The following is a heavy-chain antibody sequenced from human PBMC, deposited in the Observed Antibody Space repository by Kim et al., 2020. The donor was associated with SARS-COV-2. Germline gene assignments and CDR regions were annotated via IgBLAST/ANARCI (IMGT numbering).Heavy chain of an antibody. D-gene: IGHD2-15*01. CDR3: ARDGRYCSGGSCYPAPYYFDY. CDR1: GFTFSSYG. Sequence: GGSLRLSCAASGFTFSSYGMHWVRQAPGKGLEWVAVIWYGGSNKHYADSVKDRFTISRDNSKNTLYLQMNSLRAEDTAVYYCARDGRYCSGGSCYPAPYYFDYWGQGTLVTVSS. CDR2: IWYGGSNK. V-gene: IGHV3-33*08. J-gene: IGHJ4*02.